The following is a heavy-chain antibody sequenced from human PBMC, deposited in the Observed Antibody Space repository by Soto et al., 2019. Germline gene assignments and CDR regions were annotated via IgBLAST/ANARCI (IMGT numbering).Heavy chain of an antibody. CDR3: ARGSSAITRPHYYYGLDV. V-gene: IGHV3-72*01. J-gene: IGHJ6*02. CDR1: GFTFSDHY. Sequence: EVQLVESGGGLVQPGGSLRLSCVASGFTFSDHYMDWVRQAPGKGLEWVGRTRTKANGYTTEYPASVKGRFAISRDDSQNSVYLQMNSLKTEDTAAYYCARGSSAITRPHYYYGLDVWGQGTTVIVS. D-gene: IGHD1-20*01. CDR2: TRTKANGYTT.